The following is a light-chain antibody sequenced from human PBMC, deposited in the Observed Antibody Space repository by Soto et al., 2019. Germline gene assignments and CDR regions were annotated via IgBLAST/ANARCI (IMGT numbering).Light chain of an antibody. CDR2: GAF. J-gene: IGKJ4*02. CDR1: QSVSYN. Sequence: EIVMTQSPATLSVSPGETATLSCGASQSVSYNLAWYQQKPGQGPRLLIYGAFTRATGIPASFSDSGSGTEITITISGLQSEDCAVYYYQLYKKGPALTCGGGTKVEIK. CDR3: QLYKKGPALT. V-gene: IGKV3-15*01.